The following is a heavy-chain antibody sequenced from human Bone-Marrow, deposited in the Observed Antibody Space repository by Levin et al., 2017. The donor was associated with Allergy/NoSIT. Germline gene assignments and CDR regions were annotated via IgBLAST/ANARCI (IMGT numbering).Heavy chain of an antibody. Sequence: SETLSLTCAVNGGSFSGYFWSWIRQPPGKGLEWIGEINHRGSSEYNPSLKSQVTISVDPSKNQFSLQLRSVTVADTAVYYCARAPCCSDGVCYRGWFDPWGPGTLVIVSS. CDR3: ARAPCCSDGVCYRGWFDP. CDR1: GGSFSGYF. CDR2: INHRGSS. V-gene: IGHV4-34*01. D-gene: IGHD5-24*01. J-gene: IGHJ5*02.